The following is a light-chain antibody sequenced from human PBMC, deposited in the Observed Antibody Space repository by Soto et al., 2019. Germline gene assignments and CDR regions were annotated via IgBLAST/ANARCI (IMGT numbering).Light chain of an antibody. CDR1: QSVSSN. CDR2: DAS. CDR3: QQRSSWPSIT. J-gene: IGKJ5*01. V-gene: IGKV3-11*01. Sequence: EIVLTQSPATLSLSPRERATLSCTASQSVSSNLAWYQQKPGQAPMLLIYDASNRATGIPARFSGSGSGTDFTLTITSLEPEDFAVYYCQQRSSWPSITFGQGTRLESK.